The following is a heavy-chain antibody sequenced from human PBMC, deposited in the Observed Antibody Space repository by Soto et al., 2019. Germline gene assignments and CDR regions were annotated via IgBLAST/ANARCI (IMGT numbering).Heavy chain of an antibody. CDR1: GGSISSSRYC. V-gene: IGHV4-39*01. D-gene: IGHD1-7*01. CDR2: IYYSGST. CDR3: ARLLDWNYFFDY. J-gene: IGHJ4*02. Sequence: SETQSLTCTVSGGSISSSRYCWGWIRQPPGKGLEWIGSIYYSGSTYYNPSLRSRVTISVDTSKNQFSLRLSSVSAADTAVYYCARLLDWNYFFDYWGQGTLVTVSS.